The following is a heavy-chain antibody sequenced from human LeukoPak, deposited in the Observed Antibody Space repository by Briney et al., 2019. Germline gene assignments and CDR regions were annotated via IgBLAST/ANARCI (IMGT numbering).Heavy chain of an antibody. Sequence: PSETLSLTCTVSGGSMSSYYWSWLRQPPGKGREWIGYIYYSGNTNYNPSLKSRVTISVDTSKNQFSLKLSSVTAADTAVYYCARHEYGGNGPFDHWGQGTLVTVSS. V-gene: IGHV4-59*08. CDR2: IYYSGNT. CDR1: GGSMSSYY. CDR3: ARHEYGGNGPFDH. J-gene: IGHJ4*02. D-gene: IGHD4-23*01.